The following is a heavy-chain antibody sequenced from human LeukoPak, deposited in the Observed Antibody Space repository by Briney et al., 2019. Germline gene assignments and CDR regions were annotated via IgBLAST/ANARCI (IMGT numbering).Heavy chain of an antibody. CDR2: ISYDGSNK. V-gene: IGHV3-30*18. CDR1: GFTFSSYG. Sequence: GGSLRLSCAASGFTFSSYGMHWVRQAPGKGLEWVAVISYDGSNKYYADSVKGRFTISGDNSKNTLYLQMNSLRAEDTAVYYCANDLNTVPRGGAFDIWGQGTMVTVSS. D-gene: IGHD4-17*01. J-gene: IGHJ3*02. CDR3: ANDLNTVPRGGAFDI.